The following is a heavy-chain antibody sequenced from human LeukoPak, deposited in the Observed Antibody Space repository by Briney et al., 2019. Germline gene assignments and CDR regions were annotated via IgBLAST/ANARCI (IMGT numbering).Heavy chain of an antibody. D-gene: IGHD6-13*01. CDR2: IRYDGSDK. CDR3: AKDIGRSSYYYFDY. CDR1: GFTFSDYG. J-gene: IGHJ4*02. V-gene: IGHV3-30*02. Sequence: GGFLRLSRAASGFTFSDYGMHWVRQAPGKGLEWVAFIRYDGSDKYYADSVKGRFTISRDNSKNTLYVQMNTLRAEDTAVYYCAKDIGRSSYYYFDYWGQGTLVTVSS.